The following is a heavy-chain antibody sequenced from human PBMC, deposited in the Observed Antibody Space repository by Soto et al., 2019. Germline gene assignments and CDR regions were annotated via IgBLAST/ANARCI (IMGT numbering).Heavy chain of an antibody. J-gene: IGHJ6*03. CDR3: ARGLILWFGELSRRGGYYYCMDV. CDR2: INDSGGI. CDR1: GGSFSGYQ. Sequence: QVQLQQWGAGLLKPSETLSLTCAVYGGSFSGYQWSWIRQTPGKGLEWIGGINDSGGINYNPSLKSRVTILVDSPKKQISLRLSSVAAADTAVYYCARGLILWFGELSRRGGYYYCMDVWGKGTTVTVSS. D-gene: IGHD3-10*01. V-gene: IGHV4-34*01.